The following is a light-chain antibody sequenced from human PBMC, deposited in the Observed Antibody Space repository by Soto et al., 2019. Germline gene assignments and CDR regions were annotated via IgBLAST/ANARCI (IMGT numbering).Light chain of an antibody. V-gene: IGKV1-39*01. CDR3: LQSYTFPFT. J-gene: IGKJ3*01. CDR2: AAS. Sequence: DIQMTQSPFSLSASVGDTVTLTCRASQDISNYLNWLQQKPGKAPKLLIYAASTLQTGVPSRFSVSESGTDFTLTISSLQPEDFAIYFCLQSYTFPFTFGPGTRVEIK. CDR1: QDISNY.